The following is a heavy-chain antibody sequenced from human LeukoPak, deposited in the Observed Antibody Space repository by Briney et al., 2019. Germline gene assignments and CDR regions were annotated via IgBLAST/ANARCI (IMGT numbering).Heavy chain of an antibody. V-gene: IGHV1-2*02. D-gene: IGHD6-6*01. CDR1: GYTFTGYY. Sequence: ASVKVSRKASGYTFTGYYIHWVRQAPGQGLEWMGWINPNSGGTNYAQNFQGRVTMTRDTSISTAYMELSRLRSDDTAMYCCAREHSSSSGKVFDYWGQGTLVTVSS. J-gene: IGHJ4*02. CDR3: AREHSSSSGKVFDY. CDR2: INPNSGGT.